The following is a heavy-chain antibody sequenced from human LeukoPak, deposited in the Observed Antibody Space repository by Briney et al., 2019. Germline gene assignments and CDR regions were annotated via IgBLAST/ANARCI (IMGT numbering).Heavy chain of an antibody. D-gene: IGHD4-17*01. J-gene: IGHJ5*02. CDR3: AKDRGDNGDRLRFDP. Sequence: ASVKVSCKASGYTFTTYYIQWVRQAPGQGLEWMGWINPNSGGTNYAQKSQGRVTMTRDTSISTAYMELSSLTSDDTAVYYCAKDRGDNGDRLRFDPWGQGTLVTVSS. V-gene: IGHV1-2*02. CDR1: GYTFTTYY. CDR2: INPNSGGT.